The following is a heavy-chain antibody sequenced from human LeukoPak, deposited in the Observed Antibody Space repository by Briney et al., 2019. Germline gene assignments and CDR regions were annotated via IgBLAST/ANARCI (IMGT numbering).Heavy chain of an antibody. CDR1: GYTLTELS. CDR2: FDPEDGET. CDR3: ATGPLYSIEVDY. D-gene: IGHD6-13*01. J-gene: IGHJ4*02. V-gene: IGHV1-24*01. Sequence: ASVKVSCKVSGYTLTELSMHWVRQAPGKGLEWMGGFDPEDGETIYAQKFQGRVTMTEDTSTDTAYMELSSMRSEDTAVDYCATGPLYSIEVDYWGQGTLVTVSS.